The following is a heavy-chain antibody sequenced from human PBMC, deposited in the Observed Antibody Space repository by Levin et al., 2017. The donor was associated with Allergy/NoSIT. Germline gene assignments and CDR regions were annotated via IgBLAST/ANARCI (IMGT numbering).Heavy chain of an antibody. J-gene: IGHJ6*02. D-gene: IGHD1-26*01. V-gene: IGHV3-30*18. Sequence: LSLTCVASGFPFSTYGMHWVRQAPGRGLEWVTIITPDGGHKYYADSVKGRFTVSRDNSNNTLYLQMSSLRTEDTAVYYCAKGGDMDVWGQGTTVTVSS. CDR1: GFPFSTYG. CDR2: ITPDGGHK. CDR3: AKGGDMDV.